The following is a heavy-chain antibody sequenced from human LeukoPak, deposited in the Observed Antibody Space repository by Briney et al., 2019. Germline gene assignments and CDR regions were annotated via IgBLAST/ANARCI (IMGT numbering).Heavy chain of an antibody. J-gene: IGHJ4*02. CDR1: GASISSTGYY. CDR3: ARHRVASAYSSFDY. V-gene: IGHV4-39*01. D-gene: IGHD2-15*01. Sequence: SETLSLTCTVSGASISSTGYYWDWIRQSPGKRLEWIGSLFNSGVTYYSPSLKSRVSTSVDTSNNHFSLRLTSLTAADTAIYYCARHRVASAYSSFDYWGQGTLVTVSS. CDR2: LFNSGVT.